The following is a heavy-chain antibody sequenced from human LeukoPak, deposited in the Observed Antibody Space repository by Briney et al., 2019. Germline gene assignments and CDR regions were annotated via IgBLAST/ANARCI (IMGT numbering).Heavy chain of an antibody. J-gene: IGHJ4*02. D-gene: IGHD1-1*01. Sequence: PSETLSLTCAVYGGSFSGYYWSWIRQPPEQGLEWIGYVHYSGITDYNPSLQSRVTISLDTSKSQFSLKLSSVTAADTAVYYCASQLGGTTFHWGQGTLVTVSS. CDR3: ASQLGGTTFH. CDR2: VHYSGIT. CDR1: GGSFSGYY. V-gene: IGHV4-59*03.